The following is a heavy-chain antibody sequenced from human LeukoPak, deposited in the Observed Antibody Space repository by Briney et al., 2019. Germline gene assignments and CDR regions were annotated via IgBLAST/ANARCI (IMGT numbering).Heavy chain of an antibody. CDR1: GYTFTSYD. CDR2: MNPNSGNT. J-gene: IGHJ6*03. Sequence: GAPVKASCKASGYTFTSYDINWVRQATGQGLEWMGWMNPNSGNTGYAQKFQGRVTMTRNTSISTAYVELSSLRSEDTAVYYCARAPHSSGYYYYYYYYMDVWGKGTTVTIS. D-gene: IGHD3-22*01. V-gene: IGHV1-8*01. CDR3: ARAPHSSGYYYYYYYYMDV.